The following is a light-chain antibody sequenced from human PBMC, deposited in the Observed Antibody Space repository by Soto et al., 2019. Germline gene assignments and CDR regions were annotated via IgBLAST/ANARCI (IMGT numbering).Light chain of an antibody. Sequence: EIVLTQSPGTLSLSPGERGTLSCRASQSVSSSYLAWYQQKPGQAPRLLISGTSNRATGIPDRFSGSGSGTDFTLTISRLEPEDFAVYYCHQYGSSPLTFGGGTKVEIK. J-gene: IGKJ4*01. CDR3: HQYGSSPLT. CDR1: QSVSSSY. CDR2: GTS. V-gene: IGKV3-20*01.